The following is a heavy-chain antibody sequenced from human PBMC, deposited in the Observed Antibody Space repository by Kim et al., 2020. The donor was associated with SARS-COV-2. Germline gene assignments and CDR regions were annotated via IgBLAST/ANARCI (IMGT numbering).Heavy chain of an antibody. CDR2: ISWNSGSI. V-gene: IGHV3-9*01. CDR1: GFTFDDYA. CDR3: AKASGSYSPYYYYYGMDV. Sequence: GGSLRLSCAASGFTFDDYAMHWVRQAPGKGLEWVSGISWNSGSIGYADSVKGRFTISRDNAKNSLYLQMNSLRAEDTALYYCAKASGSYSPYYYYYGMDVWGQGTTVTVSS. D-gene: IGHD1-26*01. J-gene: IGHJ6*02.